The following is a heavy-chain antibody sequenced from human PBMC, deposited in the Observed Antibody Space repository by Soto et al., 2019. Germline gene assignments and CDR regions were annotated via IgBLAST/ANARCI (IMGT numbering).Heavy chain of an antibody. CDR1: GFTFSSYA. Sequence: VGSLRLSCAASGFTFSSYAMHWVRQAPGKGLEWVAVISYDGSNKYYADSVKGRFTISRDNSKNTLYLQMNSLRAEDTAVYYCARDPIVVVITPNYFDYWGQGTLVTVSS. J-gene: IGHJ4*02. CDR2: ISYDGSNK. CDR3: ARDPIVVVITPNYFDY. D-gene: IGHD3-22*01. V-gene: IGHV3-30-3*01.